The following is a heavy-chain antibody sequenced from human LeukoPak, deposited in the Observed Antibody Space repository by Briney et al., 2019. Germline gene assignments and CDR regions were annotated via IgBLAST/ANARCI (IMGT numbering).Heavy chain of an antibody. V-gene: IGHV4-34*01. Sequence: PSETLSLTCAVYGGSFSGYYWSWIRQPPGKGLEWIGEINHSGSTNYDPSLKSRVTISIDTSKNQFSLKLSSVTAADTAVYYRARGNLVAATPFDYWGQGTLVTVSS. CDR2: INHSGST. CDR3: ARGNLVAATPFDY. D-gene: IGHD2-15*01. J-gene: IGHJ4*02. CDR1: GGSFSGYY.